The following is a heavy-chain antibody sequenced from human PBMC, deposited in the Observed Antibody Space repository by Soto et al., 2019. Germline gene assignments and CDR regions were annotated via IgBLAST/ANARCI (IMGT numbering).Heavy chain of an antibody. CDR3: ARYRREAVAGYTLDN. V-gene: IGHV4-59*01. J-gene: IGHJ4*02. Sequence: SETLSLTCTVSGGSISSSYWTWIRQPPGKGLEWIGYVYNGGSTNYNPSLKSRVTISEDTSKSQFSLKVNSMTAADTAVYYCARYRREAVAGYTLDNWGQGILVTVSS. D-gene: IGHD6-13*01. CDR1: GGSISSSY. CDR2: VYNGGST.